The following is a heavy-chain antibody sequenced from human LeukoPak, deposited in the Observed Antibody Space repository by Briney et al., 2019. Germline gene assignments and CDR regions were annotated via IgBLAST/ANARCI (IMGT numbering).Heavy chain of an antibody. V-gene: IGHV3-30*02. CDR1: GFTFSSYG. D-gene: IGHD4-11*01. J-gene: IGHJ4*02. Sequence: GGSLRLSCAASGFTFSSYGMHWVRQAPGKGLEWVAFIRYDGSNKYYADSVKGRFTISRDNSKNTLYLQMNSLRAEDTAVYYCAKDRSLYYSNYGFDYWGQGTLVTVSS. CDR2: IRYDGSNK. CDR3: AKDRSLYYSNYGFDY.